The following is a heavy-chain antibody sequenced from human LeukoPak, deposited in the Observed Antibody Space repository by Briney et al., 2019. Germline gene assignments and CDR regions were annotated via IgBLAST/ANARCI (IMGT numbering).Heavy chain of an antibody. CDR3: AGGRELPYYFDY. CDR2: ISSSSSYI. V-gene: IGHV3-21*01. D-gene: IGHD3-10*01. J-gene: IGHJ4*02. Sequence: GGSLRLSCAASGFTFSSYSMNWVRQAPGKGLEWVSSISSSSSYIYYADSVKGRFTISRDNAKNSLYLQMNSLRAEDTAVYYCAGGRELPYYFDYWGQGTLVTVSS. CDR1: GFTFSSYS.